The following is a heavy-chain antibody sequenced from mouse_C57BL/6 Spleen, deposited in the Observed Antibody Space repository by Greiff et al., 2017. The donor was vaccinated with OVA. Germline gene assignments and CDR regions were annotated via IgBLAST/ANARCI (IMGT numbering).Heavy chain of an antibody. CDR2: INPNNGGT. Sequence: EVKLMESGPELVKPGASVKMSCKASGYTFTDYNMHWVKQSHGKSLEWIGYINPNNGGTSYNQKFKGKATLTVNKSSSTAYMELRSLTSEDSAVYYCARGAQATFAYWGQGTLVTVSA. CDR3: ARGAQATFAY. J-gene: IGHJ3*01. CDR1: GYTFTDYN. V-gene: IGHV1-22*01. D-gene: IGHD3-2*02.